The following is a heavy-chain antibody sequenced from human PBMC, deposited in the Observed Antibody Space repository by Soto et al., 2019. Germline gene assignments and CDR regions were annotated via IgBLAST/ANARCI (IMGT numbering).Heavy chain of an antibody. CDR3: ARDQFGAQFGVDTHLGH. D-gene: IGHD3-16*01. V-gene: IGHV1-46*01. CDR1: GYTFTSYY. J-gene: IGHJ4*02. CDR2: INPSGGST. Sequence: ASVKVSCKASGYTFTSYYMHWVRQAPGQGLEWMGIINPSGGSTSYAQKFQGRVTMTRDTSTSTVYMELSSLRSEDTAVYYCARDQFGAQFGVDTHLGHWGQGTLVTVSS.